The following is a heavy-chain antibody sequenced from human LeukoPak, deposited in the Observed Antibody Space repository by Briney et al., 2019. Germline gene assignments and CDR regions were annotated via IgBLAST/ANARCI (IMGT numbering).Heavy chain of an antibody. J-gene: IGHJ5*02. D-gene: IGHD6-13*01. V-gene: IGHV3-30*03. Sequence: GGSLRLSCAASGFTFSDYGMHWVRQAPGKGLEWVAVISYDGSNKYYADSVKGRFTISRDNSKNTLYLQMNSLRAEDTAVYYCARQGIAAAENWFDPWGQGTLVTVSS. CDR3: ARQGIAAAENWFDP. CDR1: GFTFSDYG. CDR2: ISYDGSNK.